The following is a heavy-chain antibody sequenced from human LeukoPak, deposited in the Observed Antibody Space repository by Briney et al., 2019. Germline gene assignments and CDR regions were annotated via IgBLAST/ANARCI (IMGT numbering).Heavy chain of an antibody. CDR3: VRRAGPD. V-gene: IGHV3-53*01. D-gene: IGHD6-25*01. Sequence: GGSLRLSCAASGFNFSINYMIWVRQAPGKGLEWVSVIYNAVSTYYPASVRGRFTNSRDHSKTTLYLQMNSLRPEDTAVYYCVRRAGPDWGQGTLVTVSS. CDR2: IYNAVST. CDR1: GFNFSINY. J-gene: IGHJ4*02.